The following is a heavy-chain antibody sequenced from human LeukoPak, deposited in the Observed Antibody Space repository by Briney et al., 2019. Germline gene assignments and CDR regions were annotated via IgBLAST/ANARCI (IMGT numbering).Heavy chain of an antibody. CDR2: ISYDGSNK. D-gene: IGHD1-26*01. J-gene: IGHJ3*01. CDR1: GFTFSSYG. CDR3: ARDSGAYGAFDL. Sequence: GGSLRLSCAASGFTFSSYGMHWVRQAPGKGLEWVAVISYDGSNKYYADSVKGRFTISRDNSKNSLYLQMNSLRDEDTAVFYCARDSGAYGAFDLWGQGTMVTVSS. V-gene: IGHV3-30*03.